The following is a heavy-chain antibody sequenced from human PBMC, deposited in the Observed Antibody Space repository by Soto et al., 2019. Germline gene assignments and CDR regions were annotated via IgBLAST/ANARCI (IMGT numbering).Heavy chain of an antibody. V-gene: IGHV4-31*01. D-gene: IGHD2-21*02. CDR1: GGSISNSGHY. Sequence: QVQLQESGRGVVEPSQTLSLTCTVSGGSISNSGHYWMRIRQKPGKVLVRVGDVSHSGTAFYNPSLKGLLTMSADASKKQFALQLSSVTAADTAVYYCARHRDCAGWFGPWGQGILVTVSS. J-gene: IGHJ5*02. CDR2: VSHSGTA. CDR3: ARHRDCAGWFGP.